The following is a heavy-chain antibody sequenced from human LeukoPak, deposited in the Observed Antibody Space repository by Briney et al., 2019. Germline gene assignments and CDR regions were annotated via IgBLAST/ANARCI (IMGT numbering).Heavy chain of an antibody. V-gene: IGHV4-39*07. CDR3: ARGSGDSGSYSGAFDI. CDR2: IYYSGST. J-gene: IGHJ3*02. Sequence: PSETLSLTCTVSGGSISSSSYYWGWIRQPPGKGLEWIGSIYYSGSTYYNPSLKSRVTISVDTSKNQFSLKLSSVTAADTAVYYCARGSGDSGSYSGAFDIWGQGTMVTVSS. CDR1: GGSISSSSYY. D-gene: IGHD1-26*01.